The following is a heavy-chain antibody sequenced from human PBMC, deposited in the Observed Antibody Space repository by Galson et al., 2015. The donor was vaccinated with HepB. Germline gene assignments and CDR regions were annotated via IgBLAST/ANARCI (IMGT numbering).Heavy chain of an antibody. CDR3: ARPTGVRGYCSSTSCYPNAFDI. CDR1: GYSFTSYW. D-gene: IGHD2-2*01. CDR2: IYPGDSDT. J-gene: IGHJ3*02. Sequence: QSGAEVKKPGESLRISCKGSGYSFTSYWIGWVRQMPGKGLEWMGIIYPGDSDTRYSPSFQGQVTISADKSISTAYLQWSSLKASDTAMYYCARPTGVRGYCSSTSCYPNAFDIWGQGTMVTVSS. V-gene: IGHV5-51*01.